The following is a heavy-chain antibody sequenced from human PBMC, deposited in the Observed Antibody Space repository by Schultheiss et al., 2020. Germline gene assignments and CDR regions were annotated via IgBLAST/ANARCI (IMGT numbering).Heavy chain of an antibody. J-gene: IGHJ4*02. D-gene: IGHD6-13*01. Sequence: ASVKVSGKASGYTFTGYYMHWVRQAPGQGLEWMGRINPNSGGTNYAQKFQGRVTMTRDTSISTAYMELSRLRSDDTAVYYCARGPTGYSSSWYVYWGQGTLVTVSS. CDR3: ARGPTGYSSSWYVY. CDR1: GYTFTGYY. V-gene: IGHV1-2*06. CDR2: INPNSGGT.